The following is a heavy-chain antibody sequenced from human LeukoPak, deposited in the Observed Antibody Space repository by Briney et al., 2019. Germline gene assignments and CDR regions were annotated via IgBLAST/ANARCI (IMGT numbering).Heavy chain of an antibody. D-gene: IGHD2-15*01. V-gene: IGHV1-46*01. J-gene: IGHJ4*02. CDR1: GYTFTSYY. Sequence: GASVKVSCKASGYTFTSYYMHWVRQAPGQGREWMGIINPSGGSTSYAQKFQGRVTMTRDTSTSTVYMELSSLRSEDTAVYYCARGGPNCSGGSCYGAATETDYWGQGTLVTVSS. CDR3: ARGGPNCSGGSCYGAATETDY. CDR2: INPSGGST.